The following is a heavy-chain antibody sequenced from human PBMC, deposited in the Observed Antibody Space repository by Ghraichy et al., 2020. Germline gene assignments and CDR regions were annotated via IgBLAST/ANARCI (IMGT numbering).Heavy chain of an antibody. V-gene: IGHV3-23*01. CDR2: ISGTGGST. Sequence: GGSLRLSCAAFGFTFSSYAMRWVRQAPGKGLEWVSAISGTGGSTYYADSVKGRFTISRDNSKNTLYLQINSLRAEDTAVYYCATRPYYDILTGYGGLDFWGQGTLVTVSS. J-gene: IGHJ4*02. D-gene: IGHD3-9*01. CDR1: GFTFSSYA. CDR3: ATRPYYDILTGYGGLDF.